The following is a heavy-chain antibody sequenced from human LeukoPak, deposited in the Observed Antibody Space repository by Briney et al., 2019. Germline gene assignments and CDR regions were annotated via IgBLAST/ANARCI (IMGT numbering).Heavy chain of an antibody. CDR3: ARAGWWYYDTTFYYGMDV. CDR1: GASISSSSYY. CDR2: IYTSGST. V-gene: IGHV4-39*07. J-gene: IGHJ6*02. D-gene: IGHD2-15*01. Sequence: SETLSLTCTVSGASISSSSYYWAWIRQPPGEGLEWIGRIYTSGSTNYNPSLKSRVTMSVDTSKNQFSLKLSSVTAADTAVYYCARAGWWYYDTTFYYGMDVWGQGTTVTVSS.